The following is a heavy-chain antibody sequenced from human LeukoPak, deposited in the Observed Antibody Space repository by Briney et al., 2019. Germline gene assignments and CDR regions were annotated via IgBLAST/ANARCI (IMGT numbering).Heavy chain of an antibody. D-gene: IGHD6-19*01. CDR3: ARRDFSSGWSFDY. J-gene: IGHJ4*02. CDR2: IHTSGST. Sequence: PSETLSLTCTVSGGSISNYQWSWIRQPAGKGLEWIGQIHTSGSTNYNPPLKSRVSMSIDTTEDQVSLTVRSVTAADTAFYYCARRDFSSGWSFDYWGQGTLVTVST. V-gene: IGHV4-4*07. CDR1: GGSISNYQ.